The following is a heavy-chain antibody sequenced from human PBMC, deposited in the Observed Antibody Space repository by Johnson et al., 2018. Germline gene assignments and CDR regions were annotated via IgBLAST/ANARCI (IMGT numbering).Heavy chain of an antibody. D-gene: IGHD3/OR15-3a*01. CDR3: ARGGTSPFYYYGMDV. CDR2: ISTNGGST. CDR1: GFTFSSYA. V-gene: IGHV3-64*01. Sequence: VQLVESGGGLVQPGGCLRLSCAASGFTFSSYAMHWVRQAPGKGLEYVSAISTNGGSTYYANSVRSRFTISRDNSKNPLYVQMGSLRAEDMAVYYCARGGTSPFYYYGMDVWGQGTTVTVSS. J-gene: IGHJ6*02.